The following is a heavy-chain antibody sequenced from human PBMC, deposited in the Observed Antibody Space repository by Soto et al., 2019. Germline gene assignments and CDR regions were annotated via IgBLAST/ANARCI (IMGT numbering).Heavy chain of an antibody. V-gene: IGHV3-73*02. CDR2: IRSKANSYAT. D-gene: IGHD3-22*01. CDR1: GFTFSGSA. Sequence: EVQLVESGGGLVQPGGSLKLSCAASGFTFSGSAMHWVRQASGKGLEWVGRIRSKANSYATAYAASVKGRFTIPRDDSKNTAYLQMNSLKTEDTAVYYCTRRPRESSGYLYYFDYWGQGTLVTVSS. J-gene: IGHJ4*02. CDR3: TRRPRESSGYLYYFDY.